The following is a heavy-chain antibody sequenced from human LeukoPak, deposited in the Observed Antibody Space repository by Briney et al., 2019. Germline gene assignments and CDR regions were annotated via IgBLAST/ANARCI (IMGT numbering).Heavy chain of an antibody. J-gene: IGHJ5*02. CDR3: ARDDRYGDYEGNWFDP. CDR1: GFTFSNAW. Sequence: GGSLRLSCAASGFTFSNAWMNWVRQAPGKGLEWVSSISSSSSYIYYADSVKGRFTISRDNAKNSLYLQMNSLIAEDTAVYYCARDDRYGDYEGNWFDPWGQGTLVTVSS. V-gene: IGHV3-21*01. CDR2: ISSSSSYI. D-gene: IGHD4-17*01.